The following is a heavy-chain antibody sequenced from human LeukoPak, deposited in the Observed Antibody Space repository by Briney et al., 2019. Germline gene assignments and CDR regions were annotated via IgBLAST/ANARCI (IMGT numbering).Heavy chain of an antibody. CDR2: IYYSGST. CDR3: ARVRNGIAAAGTLIDY. V-gene: IGHV4-61*08. CDR1: GGSISSGDYY. J-gene: IGHJ4*02. D-gene: IGHD6-13*01. Sequence: SETLSLTCTVSGGSISSGDYYWSWIRQPPGKGLEWIVYIYYSGSTNYNPSLKSRVTISVDTSKNQFSLKLSSVTAADTAVYYCARVRNGIAAAGTLIDYWGQGTLVTVSS.